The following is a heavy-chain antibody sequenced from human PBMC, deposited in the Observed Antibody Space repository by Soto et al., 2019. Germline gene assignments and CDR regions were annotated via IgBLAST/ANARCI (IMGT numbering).Heavy chain of an antibody. CDR1: GFTFSSYS. V-gene: IGHV3-48*01. D-gene: IGHD2-2*01. CDR2: ISNSSSII. Sequence: EVQLVESGGGLVQPGGSLRLSCAASGFTFSSYSMNWVRQAPGKGLEWVSYISNSSSIIYYADSVKGRFTISRDNAKNSLYLQMNSLRAEYTAIYYCARGVPAAMSYFQYWGQGTLVTVSS. J-gene: IGHJ1*01. CDR3: ARGVPAAMSYFQY.